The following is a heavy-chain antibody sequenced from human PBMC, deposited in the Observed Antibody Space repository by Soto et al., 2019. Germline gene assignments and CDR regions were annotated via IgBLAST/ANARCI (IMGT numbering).Heavy chain of an antibody. J-gene: IGHJ4*02. D-gene: IGHD3-10*01. CDR2: IYYSGST. V-gene: IGHV4-30-4*01. CDR3: ARVGGFGATTIDY. Sequence: QVQLQESGPGLVKPSQTLSLTCTVSGGSISSGEYYWSWIRQPPGKGLEWIGYIYYSGSTYYNPSLKSRVTISVDTSKNQFSLKLSSVTAADTAVYYCARVGGFGATTIDYWGQGTLVTVSS. CDR1: GGSISSGEYY.